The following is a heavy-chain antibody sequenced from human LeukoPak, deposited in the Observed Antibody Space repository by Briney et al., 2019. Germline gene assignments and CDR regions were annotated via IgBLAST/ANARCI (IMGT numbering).Heavy chain of an antibody. V-gene: IGHV1-69*13. CDR3: ARGLVYYDILRNYFDY. CDR2: IIPIFGTA. CDR1: GGTFISYA. D-gene: IGHD3-9*01. J-gene: IGHJ4*02. Sequence: SVKVSCKASGGTFISYAISWVRHAPRQGLEWMGGIIPIFGTANYAQKFQGRVTITADESTSTAYMELSSLRSEDTAVYYCARGLVYYDILRNYFDYWGQGTLVTVSS.